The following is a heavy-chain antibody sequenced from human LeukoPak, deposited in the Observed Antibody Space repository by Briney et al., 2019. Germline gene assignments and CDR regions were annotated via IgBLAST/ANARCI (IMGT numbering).Heavy chain of an antibody. CDR2: ISYDGCNK. D-gene: IGHD6-13*01. CDR1: WFTFCNYV. V-gene: IGHV3-30*18. J-gene: IGHJ4*02. CDR3: AKEKDRYSSSWSHFDY. Sequence: PGGALRLSCAVSWFTFCNYVIHRVRPAPRKGLGWVGVISYDGCNKNYEDSVKGRFNISRDNSKNTLYLQMNSLRAEDTAVYYCAKEKDRYSSSWSHFDYWGQGTLVTVSS.